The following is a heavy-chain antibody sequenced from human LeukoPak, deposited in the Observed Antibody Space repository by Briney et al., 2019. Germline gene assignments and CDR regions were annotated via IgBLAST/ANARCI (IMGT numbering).Heavy chain of an antibody. V-gene: IGHV4-39*01. D-gene: IGHD2-2*01. CDR3: ARGVPIVPAALGPYYFDY. CDR2: IYYSGST. CDR1: GGSISSSSYY. J-gene: IGHJ4*02. Sequence: PSETLSLTCTVSGGSISSSSYYWGWIRQPPGKGLEWIGSIYYSGSTYYNPSLKSRVTISVATSRNQFSLKLSSVTAADTAVYYCARGVPIVPAALGPYYFDYWGQGTLVTVSS.